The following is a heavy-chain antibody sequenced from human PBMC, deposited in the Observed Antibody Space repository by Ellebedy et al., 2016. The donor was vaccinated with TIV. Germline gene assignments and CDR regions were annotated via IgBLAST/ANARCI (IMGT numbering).Heavy chain of an antibody. D-gene: IGHD2-8*01. CDR1: GYTFTSYG. Sequence: ASVKVSCKASGYTFTSYGISWVRQAPGQGLEWMGWINAYNGNTNYAQKLQGRVTMTTDTSTSTAYMELRSLRSDDTAVYYCVRDSGSRINDIWYDAFDIWGQGTKVTVSS. J-gene: IGHJ3*02. CDR3: VRDSGSRINDIWYDAFDI. V-gene: IGHV1-18*04. CDR2: INAYNGNT.